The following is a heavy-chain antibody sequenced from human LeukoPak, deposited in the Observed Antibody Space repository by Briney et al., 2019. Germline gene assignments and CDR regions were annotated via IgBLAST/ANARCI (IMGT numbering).Heavy chain of an antibody. D-gene: IGHD2-2*01. Sequence: SETLSLTCTVSGGSISSYYWSWIRQPPGKGLEWIGYIYYSGSTNYNPSLKSRVTISVDTSKNQLSLKLSSVTAADTAVYCCARARTDIVVVPAAMSPDVYDYWGQGTLVTVSS. CDR2: IYYSGST. CDR1: GGSISSYY. V-gene: IGHV4-59*01. J-gene: IGHJ4*02. CDR3: ARARTDIVVVPAAMSPDVYDY.